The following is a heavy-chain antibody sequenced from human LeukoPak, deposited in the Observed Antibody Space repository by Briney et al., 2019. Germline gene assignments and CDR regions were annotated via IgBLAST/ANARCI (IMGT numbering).Heavy chain of an antibody. CDR1: GFTFSSYS. CDR2: ISYDGSNK. V-gene: IGHV3-30*03. Sequence: GGSLRLSCAASGFTFSSYSMNWVRQAPGKGLEWVSVISYDGSNKYYTDSVKGRFTISRDNSKNTLYLQMNSLGAEDTAVYYCARGYYGPFDPWGQGTLVTVSS. D-gene: IGHD2/OR15-2a*01. CDR3: ARGYYGPFDP. J-gene: IGHJ5*02.